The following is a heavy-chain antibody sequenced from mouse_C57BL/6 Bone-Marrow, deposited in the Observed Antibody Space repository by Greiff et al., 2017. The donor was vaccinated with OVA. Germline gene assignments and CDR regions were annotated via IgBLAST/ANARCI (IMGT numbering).Heavy chain of an antibody. CDR2: IYPGDGDT. CDR3: ARSDYGSSPIDD. D-gene: IGHD1-1*01. V-gene: IGHV1-80*01. J-gene: IGHJ2*01. CDR1: GYAFSSYW. Sequence: VQLQQSGAELVKPGASVKISCKASGYAFSSYWMNWVKQRPGKGLEWIGQIYPGDGDTNYNGKFKGKATLTADKSSSTAYMQLSSLTSEDSAVYFCARSDYGSSPIDDWGQGTTLTVSS.